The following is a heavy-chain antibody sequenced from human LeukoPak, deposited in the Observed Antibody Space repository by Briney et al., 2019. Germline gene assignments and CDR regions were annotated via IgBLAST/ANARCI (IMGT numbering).Heavy chain of an antibody. CDR2: IYYSGST. D-gene: IGHD5-12*01. CDR1: GGSFSGYY. Sequence: ASETLPLTCAVYGGSFSGYYWGWIRQPPGKGLEWIGSIYYSGSTYYNPSLKSRVTISVDTSKNQFSLKLGSVTAADTAVYYCARKEYGYSGYGPYWYFDLWGRGTLVTVSS. V-gene: IGHV4-39*01. J-gene: IGHJ2*01. CDR3: ARKEYGYSGYGPYWYFDL.